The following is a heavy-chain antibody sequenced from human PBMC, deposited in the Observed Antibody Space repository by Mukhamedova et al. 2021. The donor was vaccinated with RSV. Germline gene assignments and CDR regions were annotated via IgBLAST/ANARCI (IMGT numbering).Heavy chain of an antibody. V-gene: IGHV3-23*01. CDR3: AKAQMESYELPFDP. D-gene: IGHD3-3*01. Sequence: VRRAPGKGLEWVSSVSESGFTIYYADSVKGRFTISRDNSMNTVYLHMSSLRAEDTDIYYCAKAQMESYELPFDPWGQGTPVPRSS. CDR2: VSESGFTI. J-gene: IGHJ5*02.